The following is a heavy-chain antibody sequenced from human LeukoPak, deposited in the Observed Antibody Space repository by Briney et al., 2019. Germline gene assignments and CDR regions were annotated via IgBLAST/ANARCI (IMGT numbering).Heavy chain of an antibody. CDR3: ARERGSSGSYHFDY. D-gene: IGHD1-26*01. CDR2: ISAYNGNT. CDR1: GYTFTSYG. Sequence: ASVKVSCKASGYTFTSYGISWERQAPGQGLEWMGWISAYNGNTNYAQKLQGRVTMTTDTSTSTAYMELRSLRSDDTAVYYCARERGSSGSYHFDYWGQGTLVTVSS. V-gene: IGHV1-18*01. J-gene: IGHJ4*02.